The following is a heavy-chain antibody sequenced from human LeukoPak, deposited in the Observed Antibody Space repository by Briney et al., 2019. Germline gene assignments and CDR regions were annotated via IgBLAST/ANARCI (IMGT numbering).Heavy chain of an antibody. V-gene: IGHV4-59*12. CDR2: IYYSGST. J-gene: IGHJ6*03. Sequence: SETLSLTCTVSGGSISSYYWSWIRQPPGKGLKWIGYIYYSGSTNYNPSLKSRVTISVDTSKNQFSLKLSSVTAADTAVYYCARGDGQLLWFGELTPYWYYYMDVWGKGTTVTVSS. D-gene: IGHD3-10*01. CDR3: ARGDGQLLWFGELTPYWYYYMDV. CDR1: GGSISSYY.